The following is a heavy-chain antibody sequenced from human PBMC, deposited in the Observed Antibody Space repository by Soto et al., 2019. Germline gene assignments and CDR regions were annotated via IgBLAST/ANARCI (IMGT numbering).Heavy chain of an antibody. CDR2: FDPEDGET. Sequence: ASVKVSCKVPGYTLTDLSMHWVRQAPGKGLEWMGGFDPEDGETIYAQKFQGRVTMTEDTSTDTAYMELSSLRSEDTAVYYCASGRIAARPSPPSPFDYWGQGTLVTVSS. D-gene: IGHD6-6*01. CDR3: ASGRIAARPSPPSPFDY. CDR1: GYTLTDLS. V-gene: IGHV1-24*01. J-gene: IGHJ4*02.